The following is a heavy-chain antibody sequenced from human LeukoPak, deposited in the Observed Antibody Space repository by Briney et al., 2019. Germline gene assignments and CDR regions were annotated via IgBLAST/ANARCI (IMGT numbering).Heavy chain of an antibody. V-gene: IGHV4-34*01. Sequence: PSETLSLTCAVYGGSFSGYYWSWIRQPPGKGLEWIGEINHSGSTNYNPSLKSRVTISVDTSKNQSSLKLSSVTAADTAVYYCAREGYYDSSGYPSFDYWGQGTLVTVSS. CDR3: AREGYYDSSGYPSFDY. D-gene: IGHD3-22*01. J-gene: IGHJ4*02. CDR1: GGSFSGYY. CDR2: INHSGST.